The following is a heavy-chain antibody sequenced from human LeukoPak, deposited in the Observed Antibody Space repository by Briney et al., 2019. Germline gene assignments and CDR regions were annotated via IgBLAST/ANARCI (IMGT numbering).Heavy chain of an antibody. V-gene: IGHV3-11*04. CDR2: ISSSGSTI. CDR3: ERAEGLVVVAATIDY. D-gene: IGHD2-15*01. J-gene: IGHJ4*02. CDR1: GFTFSDYY. Sequence: PGGSLRLSCAASGFTFSDYYMSWIRQAPGKGLEWVSYISSSGSTIYFADSVKGRFTISRDNAKNSLYLQMNSLRAEDTAVYYCERAEGLVVVAATIDYWGQGTLVTVSS.